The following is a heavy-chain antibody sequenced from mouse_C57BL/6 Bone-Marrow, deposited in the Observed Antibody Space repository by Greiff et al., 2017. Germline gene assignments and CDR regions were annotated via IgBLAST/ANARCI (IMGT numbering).Heavy chain of an antibody. J-gene: IGHJ3*01. CDR1: GYAFSSSW. D-gene: IGHD1-1*01. V-gene: IGHV1-82*01. Sequence: VQLQQSGPELVKPGASVKISCKASGYAFSSSWMNWVKQRPGKGLEWIGRIYPGDGDTNYNGKFKGKATLTADKSSSTAYMQLSSLTSEDSAVYFCARFGNYYGSSPWFAYWGQGTLVTVSA. CDR3: ARFGNYYGSSPWFAY. CDR2: IYPGDGDT.